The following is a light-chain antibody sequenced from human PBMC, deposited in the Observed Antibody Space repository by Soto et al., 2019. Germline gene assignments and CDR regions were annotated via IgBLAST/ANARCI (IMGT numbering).Light chain of an antibody. Sequence: DIQMTQSPSTLSASVGDRVTITCRGSQSISSWLAWYQQKPGKAPKLLIYDASSLESGVPSRFSGSGSGTEFTLTISSLQPDDFATYYCQQYNSYSSLTFGGGTKVEIK. J-gene: IGKJ4*01. CDR2: DAS. V-gene: IGKV1-5*01. CDR1: QSISSW. CDR3: QQYNSYSSLT.